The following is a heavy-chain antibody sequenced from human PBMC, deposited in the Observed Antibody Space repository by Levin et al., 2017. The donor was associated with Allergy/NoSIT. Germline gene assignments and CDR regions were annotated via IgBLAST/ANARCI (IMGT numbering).Heavy chain of an antibody. CDR3: ARDYDFWGGYYTGPLSGYYYGMDV. CDR1: GGTFSSYA. V-gene: IGHV1-69*13. Sequence: SVKVSCKASGGTFSSYAISWVRQAPGQGLEWMGGIIPIFGTANYAQKFQGRVTITADESTSTAYMELSSLRSEDTAVYYCARDYDFWGGYYTGPLSGYYYGMDVWGQGTTVTVSS. J-gene: IGHJ6*02. CDR2: IIPIFGTA. D-gene: IGHD3-3*01.